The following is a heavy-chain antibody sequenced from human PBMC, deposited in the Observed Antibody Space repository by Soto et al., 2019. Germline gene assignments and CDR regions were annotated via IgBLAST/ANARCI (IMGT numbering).Heavy chain of an antibody. V-gene: IGHV3-30*18. CDR1: GFTFSSYG. D-gene: IGHD2-15*01. Sequence: QVQLVESGGGVVQPGRSLRLSCAASGFTFSSYGMHWVRQAPGKGLEWVAVISYDGSNKDYADSVKGRFTISRDNSKNTLYLQMNSLRAEDTAVYYCAKDYWLGYCIGGSCYDRGMDVWGQGTTVTVSS. CDR2: ISYDGSNK. CDR3: AKDYWLGYCIGGSCYDRGMDV. J-gene: IGHJ6*02.